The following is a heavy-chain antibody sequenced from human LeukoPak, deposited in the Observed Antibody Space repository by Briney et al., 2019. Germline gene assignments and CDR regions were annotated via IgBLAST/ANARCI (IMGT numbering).Heavy chain of an antibody. D-gene: IGHD6-13*01. CDR3: ARISSSNWYNERGAFDV. Sequence: SETLSLTCAIYSESFSGYYWSWVRQPPGKGLEWIGFVYYTGSTNYSPSLKSRVTISVDTSKNQFSLKLRSVTAADTAVYYCARISSSNWYNERGAFDVWGQGTMVTVSS. CDR2: VYYTGST. CDR1: SESFSGYY. J-gene: IGHJ3*01. V-gene: IGHV4-59*01.